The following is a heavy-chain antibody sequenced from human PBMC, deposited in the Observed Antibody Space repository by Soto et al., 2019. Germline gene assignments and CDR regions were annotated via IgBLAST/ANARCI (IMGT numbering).Heavy chain of an antibody. CDR3: AREYSGYECFDY. CDR2: ISGSGGST. V-gene: IGHV3-23*01. D-gene: IGHD5-12*01. CDR1: GFTFSSYT. J-gene: IGHJ4*02. Sequence: PGGSLRLSCAASGFTFSSYTMRWVRQAPGKGLEWVSAISGSGGSTYYADSVKGRFTISRDNSKNTLYLQMNSLRAEDTAVYYCAREYSGYECFDYWGQGTLVTVSS.